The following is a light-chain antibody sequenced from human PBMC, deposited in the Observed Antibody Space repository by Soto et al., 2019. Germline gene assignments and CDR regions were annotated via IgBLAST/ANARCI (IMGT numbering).Light chain of an antibody. CDR1: QDINNY. CDR3: QRHNSAPPVT. Sequence: DIQMTQSPSSLSASVGDRVTISCRASQDINNYLAWYQQKPGKAPKLLIYAASTLQSGVPSRFSGSGSGTAFTLTISSLQPEDVATYYCQRHNSAPPVTVGPGTKVD. J-gene: IGKJ3*01. CDR2: AAS. V-gene: IGKV1-27*01.